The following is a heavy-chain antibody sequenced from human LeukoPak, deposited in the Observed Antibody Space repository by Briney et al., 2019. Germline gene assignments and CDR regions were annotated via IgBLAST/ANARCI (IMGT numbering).Heavy chain of an antibody. D-gene: IGHD5-12*01. CDR1: GYSFTSYW. J-gene: IGHJ4*02. V-gene: IGHV5-51*01. Sequence: GESLKISCKGSGYSFTSYWIGLVRQMPGKGLEWRGIIYPGDSDTRYSPSFQGQVTISADKSISTAYLQWSSLKASDTAIYYCAKDDAWLRFLYWGQGTLVTVSS. CDR3: AKDDAWLRFLY. CDR2: IYPGDSDT.